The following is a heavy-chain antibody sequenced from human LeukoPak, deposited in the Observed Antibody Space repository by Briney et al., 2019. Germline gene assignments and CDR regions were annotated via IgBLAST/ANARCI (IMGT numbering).Heavy chain of an antibody. D-gene: IGHD3-22*01. CDR3: ARALFPEGDYYDTSYPFDY. J-gene: IGHJ4*02. CDR1: GDTFSSYA. CDR2: TIPIFGTA. V-gene: IGHV1-69*05. Sequence: SVKVSCKSSGDTFSSYAVSWVRQAPGQGLEWMGRTIPIFGTADYAQNFQGRVTITTDESTTTAYMELTSLRSEDTAVYYCARALFPEGDYYDTSYPFDYWGQGTLVTVSS.